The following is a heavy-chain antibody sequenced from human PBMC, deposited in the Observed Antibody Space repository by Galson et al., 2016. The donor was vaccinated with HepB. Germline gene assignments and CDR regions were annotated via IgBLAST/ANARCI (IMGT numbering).Heavy chain of an antibody. J-gene: IGHJ3*01. V-gene: IGHV1-69*13. D-gene: IGHD2-21*01. CDR3: ARDRRILEPDTIVTVPVPQVFDV. Sequence: SVKVSCKASGGTLGDYAISWLRQAPGQGPEWMGFIFPMVDKPKYAQKFRARVTITADESTSTVYMKMSGLRSEDTAVYYCARDRRILEPDTIVTVPVPQVFDVWGQGTMVIVSS. CDR1: GGTLGDYA. CDR2: IFPMVDKP.